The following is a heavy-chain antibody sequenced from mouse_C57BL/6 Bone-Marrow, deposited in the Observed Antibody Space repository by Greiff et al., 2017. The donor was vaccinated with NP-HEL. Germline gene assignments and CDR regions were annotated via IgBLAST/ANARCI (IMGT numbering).Heavy chain of an antibody. D-gene: IGHD2-2*01. CDR2: IHPNSGST. V-gene: IGHV1-64*01. CDR1: GYTFTSYW. J-gene: IGHJ2*01. CDR3: ARDGYDGPYFDY. Sequence: QVQLQQPGAELVKPGASVKLSCKASGYTFTSYWMHWVKQRPGQGLEWIGMIHPNSGSTNYNEKFKSKATLTVDKSSSTAYMQLSRLTSEDSAVYYCARDGYDGPYFDYWGQGTTLTVSS.